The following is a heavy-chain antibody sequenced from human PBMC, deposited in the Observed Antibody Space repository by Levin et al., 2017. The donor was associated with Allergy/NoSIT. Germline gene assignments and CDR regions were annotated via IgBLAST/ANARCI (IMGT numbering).Heavy chain of an antibody. V-gene: IGHV3-23*01. J-gene: IGHJ6*02. CDR2: ISDSGGNT. CDR1: GFAFSSYD. Sequence: GGSLRLSCAASGFAFSSYDMHWVRQGPGKGLEWVSDISDSGGNTYYGDSVTGRFTISRDNSKKTLYLQMNSLRVEDTAVYYCAGRMGFGYGLDGWGQGTTVSVSS. D-gene: IGHD2-15*01. CDR3: AGRMGFGYGLDG.